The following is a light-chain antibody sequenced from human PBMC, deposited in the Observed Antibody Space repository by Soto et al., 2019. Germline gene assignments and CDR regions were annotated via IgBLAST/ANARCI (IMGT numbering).Light chain of an antibody. Sequence: SYELTQPPSVSLAPGETASIAGGGDNIGRKSVHWYQKKPVQAPVVVMYYDRDRPSGIPERFSGSNSGNTATLNISWVEAGDEADYYCQVYDSSSDHFVFGNGTKLTVL. CDR2: YDR. CDR3: QVYDSSSDHFV. CDR1: NIGRKS. J-gene: IGLJ1*01. V-gene: IGLV3-21*04.